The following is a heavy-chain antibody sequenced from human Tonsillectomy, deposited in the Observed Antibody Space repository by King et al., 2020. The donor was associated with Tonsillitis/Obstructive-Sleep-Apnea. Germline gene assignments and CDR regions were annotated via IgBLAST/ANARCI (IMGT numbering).Heavy chain of an antibody. D-gene: IGHD4-11*01. J-gene: IGHJ6*03. V-gene: IGHV4-59*01. CDR1: GGSISSNY. CDR2: IHYSGRT. CDR3: ARGGNHDYNPNYYYSYYMDV. Sequence: VQLQESGPGLVKPSETLPLTCSVSGGSISSNYWSWIRQPPGKGLEWIGYIHYSGRTNYNPSLKSRVTISVDTSRNQFSLKLNSVTAADTAVYYCARGGNHDYNPNYYYSYYMDVWGKGTTVTVSS.